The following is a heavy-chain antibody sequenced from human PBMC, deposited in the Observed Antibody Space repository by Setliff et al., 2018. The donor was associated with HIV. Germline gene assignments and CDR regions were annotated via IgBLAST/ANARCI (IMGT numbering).Heavy chain of an antibody. J-gene: IGHJ5*02. Sequence: SVKVSCKASGGTFSSYAICWVRQAPGQGLEWIGGIIPILGIANYAQKFQGRVTITADESTSTAYMELSSLRSEDTAVYYCASVGCSGGSCYWFDPWGQGTLVTVSS. D-gene: IGHD2-15*01. CDR1: GGTFSSYA. V-gene: IGHV1-69*10. CDR2: IIPILGIA. CDR3: ASVGCSGGSCYWFDP.